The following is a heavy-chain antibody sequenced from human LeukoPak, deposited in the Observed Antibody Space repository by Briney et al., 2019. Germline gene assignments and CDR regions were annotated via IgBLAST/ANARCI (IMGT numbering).Heavy chain of an antibody. D-gene: IGHD5-18*01. CDR2: ISSSGSTT. J-gene: IGHJ4*02. CDR1: GFTFSSYE. V-gene: IGHV3-48*03. Sequence: GESLRLSCAASGFTFSSYEMNWVRQAPGKGLVWLSYISSSGSTTYYADSVKGRFTISRDNAKNSLYLQMNSLRAEDTAVYYCARDSSTAMVNRARLIDYWGQGTLVTVSS. CDR3: ARDSSTAMVNRARLIDY.